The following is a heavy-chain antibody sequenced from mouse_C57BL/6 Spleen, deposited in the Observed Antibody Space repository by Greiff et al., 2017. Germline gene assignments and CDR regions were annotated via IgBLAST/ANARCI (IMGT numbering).Heavy chain of an antibody. CDR1: GFTFSDYG. CDR3: ARGDYYGSGTYWYFDV. CDR2: ISSGSSTI. V-gene: IGHV5-17*01. J-gene: IGHJ1*03. Sequence: EVKLMESGGGLVKPGGSLKLSCAASGFTFSDYGMHWVRQAPEKGLEWVAYISSGSSTIYYADTVKGRFTISRDHAKNTLLLQMTRLRSEDTAMYYCARGDYYGSGTYWYFDVWGTGTTVTVSS. D-gene: IGHD1-1*01.